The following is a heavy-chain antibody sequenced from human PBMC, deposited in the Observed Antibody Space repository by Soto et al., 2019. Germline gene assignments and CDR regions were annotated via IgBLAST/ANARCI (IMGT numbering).Heavy chain of an antibody. J-gene: IGHJ4*02. CDR2: ISTTGRYI. CDR1: GFTFSDHS. CDR3: AAGTDTAMEQGADY. Sequence: GGSLRLSCAASGFTFSDHSMNWVRQAPGKGLEWVSSISTTGRYIYYADSMAGRFTISRDNAKNSLYLQINSPRGEDTAVYYCAAGTDTAMEQGADYWGQGTLVTVSS. D-gene: IGHD5-18*01. V-gene: IGHV3-21*01.